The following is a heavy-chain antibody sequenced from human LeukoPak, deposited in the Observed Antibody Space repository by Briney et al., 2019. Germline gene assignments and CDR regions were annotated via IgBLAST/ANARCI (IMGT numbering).Heavy chain of an antibody. CDR1: GFTFNIYS. CDR3: ARGHNSRAGVTDCCPLDY. J-gene: IGHJ4*02. D-gene: IGHD2-21*02. V-gene: IGHV3-30-3*01. CDR2: ISDDGNKI. Sequence: PGGSLRLSCIASGFTFNIYSIHWVRQAPGKGLEWVAVISDDGNKIYYADSVKGRFTISRDNSKNTLYLQMNSLRAEDTATYFCARGHNSRAGVTDCCPLDYWGQGTLVTVSS.